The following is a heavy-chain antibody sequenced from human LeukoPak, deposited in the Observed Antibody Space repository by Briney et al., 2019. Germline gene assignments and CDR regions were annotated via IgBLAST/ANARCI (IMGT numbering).Heavy chain of an antibody. CDR2: INPNSGGT. D-gene: IGHD4-17*01. Sequence: ASVKVSCKASGYTFTSYHLHWVRQAPGQGLEWMGWINPNSGGTNRAQKFQGRVTMTRDTSISTAYMDLSSLRSDDTAVYYCAREGVGDYNDAFDIWGQGTMVTVSS. J-gene: IGHJ3*02. V-gene: IGHV1-2*02. CDR1: GYTFTSYH. CDR3: AREGVGDYNDAFDI.